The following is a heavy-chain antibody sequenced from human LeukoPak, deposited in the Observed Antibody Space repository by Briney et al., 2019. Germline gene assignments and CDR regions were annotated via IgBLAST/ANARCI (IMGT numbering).Heavy chain of an antibody. Sequence: ASVKVSCKASGYTFTNYGINWVRQAPGQGLEWMGWISTYNGHTNYAQKLQGKVTMTTDTSTSTDYMELRSLRSDDTAVYYCARDHAAGWELPLNWFDPWGQGTLVTVSS. D-gene: IGHD4-23*01. V-gene: IGHV1-18*01. CDR1: GYTFTNYG. CDR3: ARDHAAGWELPLNWFDP. CDR2: ISTYNGHT. J-gene: IGHJ5*02.